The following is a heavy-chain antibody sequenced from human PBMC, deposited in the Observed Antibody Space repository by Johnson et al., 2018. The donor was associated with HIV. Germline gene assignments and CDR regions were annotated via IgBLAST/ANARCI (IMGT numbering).Heavy chain of an antibody. CDR3: ARDAYYGSGSYSQRNTFDV. D-gene: IGHD3-10*01. CDR1: GFTVSSNY. V-gene: IGHV3-66*02. Sequence: QLVESGGGLVKPGGSLRLSCAASGFTVSSNYMNWVRQAPGKGLEWVSVIYSGGRTYYADSVKGRFTISRDNSKNTLYLQMNSLRPEDTAVYYCARDAYYGSGSYSQRNTFDVWGQGTMVTV. J-gene: IGHJ3*01. CDR2: IYSGGRT.